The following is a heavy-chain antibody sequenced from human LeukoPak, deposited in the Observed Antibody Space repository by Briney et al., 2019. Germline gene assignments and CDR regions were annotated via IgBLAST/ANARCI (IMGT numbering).Heavy chain of an antibody. J-gene: IGHJ6*02. V-gene: IGHV5-51*01. CDR2: IYPGDSDT. Sequence: GESLKISCKGSGYSFTSYWIGWVRQMPGKGLEWMGIIYPGDSDTRYCPSFQGQVTISADKSISTAYLQWSSLKASDTAMYYCARRRYYDSSGYYFPLADGMDVWGQGTTVTVSS. D-gene: IGHD3-22*01. CDR1: GYSFTSYW. CDR3: ARRRYYDSSGYYFPLADGMDV.